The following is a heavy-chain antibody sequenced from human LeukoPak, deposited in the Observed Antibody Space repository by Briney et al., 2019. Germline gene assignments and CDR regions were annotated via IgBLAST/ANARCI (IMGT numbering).Heavy chain of an antibody. CDR1: GFTFSSYT. CDR2: ISSGSRYI. J-gene: IGHJ6*03. Sequence: PGGSLRLSCAASGFTFSSYTMNWVRQAPGKGLEWVSSISSGSRYIYYADSLKGRFTVSRDNAKNSLYLQMNSLRAEDTAVYYCERTTVTYMDVWGKGTTVTVSS. CDR3: ERTTVTYMDV. V-gene: IGHV3-21*01. D-gene: IGHD4-11*01.